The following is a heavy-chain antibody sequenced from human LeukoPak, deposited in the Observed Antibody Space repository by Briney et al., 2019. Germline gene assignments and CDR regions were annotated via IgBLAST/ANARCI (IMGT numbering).Heavy chain of an antibody. Sequence: GSLRLSCAASGFTFRSHAVSWVRQAPGKGLEWVSAISGSGGSTYYADSVKGRFTISRDNSKNTLYLQMNSLRAEDTAVYYCAKSPYYYYGMDVWGQGTTVTVSS. J-gene: IGHJ6*02. CDR3: AKSPYYYYGMDV. CDR2: ISGSGGST. CDR1: GFTFRSHA. V-gene: IGHV3-23*01.